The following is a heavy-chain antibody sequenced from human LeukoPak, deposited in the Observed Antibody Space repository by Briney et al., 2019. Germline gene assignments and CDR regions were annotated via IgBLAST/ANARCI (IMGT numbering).Heavy chain of an antibody. CDR1: GFTFSSYA. V-gene: IGHV3-23*01. CDR3: AKDLGYSSSSRMDV. Sequence: GGSLRLSCAASGFTFSSYAMSWVRQAPGKGLEWVSAISGSGGSTYYADSVKGRFTISRDNSKNTLYLQMNSLRAEDTAVYYCAKDLGYSSSSRMDVWGKGTTVTVSS. D-gene: IGHD6-13*01. J-gene: IGHJ6*04. CDR2: ISGSGGST.